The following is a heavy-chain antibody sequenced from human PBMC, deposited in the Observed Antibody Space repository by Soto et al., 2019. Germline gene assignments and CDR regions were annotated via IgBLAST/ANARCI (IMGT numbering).Heavy chain of an antibody. CDR2: IKHDGSET. CDR3: ARPTGWRSYSDC. Sequence: EVQLVESGGGLVQPGGSLRLSCAASGFTFSNYWMNWVRQDPGKGLEWVASIKHDGSETYYVDSVKGRFTISRDNAKNSLYLQMNSLRAEDTALYFCARPTGWRSYSDCWGQGTQVTVSS. V-gene: IGHV3-7*03. CDR1: GFTFSNYW. J-gene: IGHJ4*02. D-gene: IGHD2-21*01.